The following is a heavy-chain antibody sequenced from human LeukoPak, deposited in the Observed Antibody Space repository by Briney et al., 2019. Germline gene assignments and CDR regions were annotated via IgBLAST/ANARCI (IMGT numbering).Heavy chain of an antibody. CDR3: AKMDSDYYIDF. J-gene: IGHJ4*02. V-gene: IGHV3-53*01. Sequence: GGSLRLSCAASGFIVSSTYMNWVRQAPGKGLEWISVINSGGTTYYADSVKGRFTISRDDSKNMLFLQMNSLRAEDTAVYYCAKMDSDYYIDFWGQGTLVTVSS. CDR1: GFIVSSTY. CDR2: INSGGTT. D-gene: IGHD3/OR15-3a*01.